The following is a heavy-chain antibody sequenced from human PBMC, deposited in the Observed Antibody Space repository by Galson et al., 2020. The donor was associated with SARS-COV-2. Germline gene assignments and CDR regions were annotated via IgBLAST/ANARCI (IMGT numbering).Heavy chain of an antibody. V-gene: IGHV3-30*02. D-gene: IGHD2-2*01. Sequence: PGGSLRLSCAASGFTFSSYGMHWVRQAPGKGLEWVALIWNDGSNKFYADSVKGRFAISRDNSKNTLYLQMNSLRAEDTAVYYCVKEGRDEHDASSTPNWGQGTLVTVSS. CDR2: IWNDGSNK. CDR1: GFTFSSYG. J-gene: IGHJ4*02. CDR3: VKEGRDEHDASSTPN.